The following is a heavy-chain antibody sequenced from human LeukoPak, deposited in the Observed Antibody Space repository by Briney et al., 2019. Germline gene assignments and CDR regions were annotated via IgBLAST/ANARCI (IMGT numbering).Heavy chain of an antibody. CDR1: GFTFSSYA. D-gene: IGHD6-13*01. CDR2: ISGSGGST. V-gene: IGHV3-23*01. Sequence: PGGSLRLSCAASGFTFSSYAMSWVRQAPGKGLEWVSAISGSGGSTYYADSVKGRSTISRDNSKNTLYLQMNSLRAEDTAVYYCAKDLRGYSSSWYGHDRLDNWFDPWGQGTLVTVSS. CDR3: AKDLRGYSSSWYGHDRLDNWFDP. J-gene: IGHJ5*02.